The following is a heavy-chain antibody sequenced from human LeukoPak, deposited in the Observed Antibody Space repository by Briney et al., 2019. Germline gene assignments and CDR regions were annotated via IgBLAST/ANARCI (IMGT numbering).Heavy chain of an antibody. V-gene: IGHV3-23*01. CDR2: ISGSGVST. Sequence: GGSLRLSCAASGFTFSSYAMSWVRLAPGKGLQWVSTISGSGVSTFYADAVRGRFTISRDHSKNTLYLHMNSLRAEDTAIYYCAKVLSVGSTGWYWGDFDYWGQGALVTVSS. D-gene: IGHD6-19*01. CDR3: AKVLSVGSTGWYWGDFDY. J-gene: IGHJ4*02. CDR1: GFTFSSYA.